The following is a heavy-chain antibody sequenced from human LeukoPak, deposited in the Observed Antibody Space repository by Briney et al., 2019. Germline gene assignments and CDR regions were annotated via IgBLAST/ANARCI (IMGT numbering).Heavy chain of an antibody. J-gene: IGHJ4*02. CDR2: IIPIFGTA. CDR1: GGTFSSYV. V-gene: IGHV1-69*06. Sequence: SVKVSCKTSGGTFSSYVINWVRQAPGQGLEWMGGIIPIFGTANYAQKFQGRVTITADKSTSTAYMELSSLRSEDTAVYYCAMGVGAPEDLAVAADFDYWGQGTLVTVSS. D-gene: IGHD6-19*01. CDR3: AMGVGAPEDLAVAADFDY.